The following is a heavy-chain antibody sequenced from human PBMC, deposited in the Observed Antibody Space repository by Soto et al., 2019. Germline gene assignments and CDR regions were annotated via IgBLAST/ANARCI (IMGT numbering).Heavy chain of an antibody. CDR3: PRAHSFDGSIYHYYFEV. Sequence: PSETLSLTCAVSVASISGSYYYWAWLRQSPGKGPEWIGSVFYTCFTSYNPSLESRVSVSVDTSKSQFSLKLSAVTAADTAVYYCPRAHSFDGSIYHYYFEVWGQGTVVAVSS. CDR1: VASISGSYYY. V-gene: IGHV4-39*07. J-gene: IGHJ4*02. CDR2: VFYTCFT. D-gene: IGHD3-3*02.